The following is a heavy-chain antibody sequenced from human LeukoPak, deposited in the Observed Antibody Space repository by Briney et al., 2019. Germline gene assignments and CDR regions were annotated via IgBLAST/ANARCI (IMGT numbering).Heavy chain of an antibody. CDR1: GGSISSSSYY. J-gene: IGHJ4*02. D-gene: IGHD6-19*01. CDR2: IYYSGST. V-gene: IGHV4-39*01. CDR3: ARLSVAGSIWSFDY. Sequence: SETLSLTCTVSGGSISSSSYYWGWIRQPPGKGLEWIGSIYYSGSTYYNPSLKSRVTISVDTSKNQFSLKLSSVTAADTAVYYCARLSVAGSIWSFDYWGQGTLVTVSS.